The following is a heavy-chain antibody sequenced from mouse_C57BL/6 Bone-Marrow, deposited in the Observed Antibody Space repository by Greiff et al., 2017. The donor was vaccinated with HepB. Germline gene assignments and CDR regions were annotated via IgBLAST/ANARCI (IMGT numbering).Heavy chain of an antibody. V-gene: IGHV5-6*01. CDR3: ARHAIYYGYD. J-gene: IGHJ2*01. CDR2: ISSGGSYT. Sequence: EVQVVESGGDLVKPGGSLKLSCAASGFTFSSYGMSWVRQTPDKRLEWVATISSGGSYTYYPDSVKGRFTISRDNAKNTLYLQMSSLKSEDTAMYYWARHAIYYGYDWGQGTTLTVSS. D-gene: IGHD2-2*01. CDR1: GFTFSSYG.